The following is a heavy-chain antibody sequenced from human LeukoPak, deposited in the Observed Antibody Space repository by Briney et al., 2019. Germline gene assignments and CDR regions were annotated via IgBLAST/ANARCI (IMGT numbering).Heavy chain of an antibody. J-gene: IGHJ4*02. D-gene: IGHD1-7*01. Sequence: ASVKVSCKASGDTFNRDPISWVRQAPGQGLEWVGIINPRGGSTTYAQKFQGRVTMTRDTSTSTVYMELSSLKSDDTAVYYCARGGGPGNYPFDFWGQGTLVTVSS. CDR1: GDTFNRDP. CDR2: INPRGGST. CDR3: ARGGGPGNYPFDF. V-gene: IGHV1-46*02.